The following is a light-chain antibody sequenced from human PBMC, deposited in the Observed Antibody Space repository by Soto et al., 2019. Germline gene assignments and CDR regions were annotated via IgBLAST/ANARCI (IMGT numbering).Light chain of an antibody. Sequence: QSALTQPPSASGSPGQSVTISCTGTSSDVGGYNYVSWYQQHPDKAPKLMIYEVTKRPSGVPDRFSGSKSGNTASLTVSGLQAEDEADYYCTSYAGSNNLGVFGTGTKVPS. CDR3: TSYAGSNNLGV. V-gene: IGLV2-8*01. CDR2: EVT. J-gene: IGLJ1*01. CDR1: SSDVGGYNY.